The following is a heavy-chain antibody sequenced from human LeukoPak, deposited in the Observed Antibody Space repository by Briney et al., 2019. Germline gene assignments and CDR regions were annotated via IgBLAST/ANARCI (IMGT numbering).Heavy chain of an antibody. V-gene: IGHV3-48*01. Sequence: GGSLRLSCAASGFTFSSYSMSWVRQAPGKGLEWVSYTSSSSGTIYYADSVKGRFTISRDNAKNSLYLQMNSLRAEDTAVYYCTRDRSALDTWGQGTMVTVSS. CDR2: TSSSSGTI. CDR3: TRDRSALDT. CDR1: GFTFSSYS. J-gene: IGHJ3*02.